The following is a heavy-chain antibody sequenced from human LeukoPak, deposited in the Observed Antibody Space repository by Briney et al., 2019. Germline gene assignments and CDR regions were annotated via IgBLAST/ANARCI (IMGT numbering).Heavy chain of an antibody. Sequence: PSETLSLTCAVYGGSFSGYYWSWIRQPPGKGLEWIGEINHSGSTNYNPSLKSRVTISVDTSKNQFSLKPSSVTAADTAVYYCARTTHYYDSSGYSYWGQGTLVTVSS. J-gene: IGHJ4*02. CDR1: GGSFSGYY. D-gene: IGHD3-22*01. V-gene: IGHV4-34*01. CDR2: INHSGST. CDR3: ARTTHYYDSSGYSY.